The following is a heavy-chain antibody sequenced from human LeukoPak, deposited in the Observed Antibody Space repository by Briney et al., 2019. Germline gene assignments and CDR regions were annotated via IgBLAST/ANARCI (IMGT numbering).Heavy chain of an antibody. J-gene: IGHJ1*01. D-gene: IGHD3-22*01. CDR1: EYSFTNYC. V-gene: IGHV5-51*01. CDR2: IYPGASDT. CDR3: ARTSYYDSSGNYFGYFQY. Sequence: GESLKISCEGSEYSFTNYCIAWVRQMPGKGLECMGIIYPGASDTRYSPSFQGQVTISVDKSISTAYLQWSSLKASDTATYYCARTSYYDSSGNYFGYFQYWGQGTLVAVSS.